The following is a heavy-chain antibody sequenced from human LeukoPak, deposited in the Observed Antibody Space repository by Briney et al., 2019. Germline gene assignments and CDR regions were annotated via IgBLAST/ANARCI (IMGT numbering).Heavy chain of an antibody. Sequence: ASVKVSCKAFGYTFTSNYMHWVRQAPGQGPEWMGVISPSGGSTTYAQKFQGRVTLTRDMSTSTDYLELSSLRSEDTAVYYCARDLEYSYGYMDVWGKGTTVTVSS. CDR3: ARDLEYSYGYMDV. CDR2: ISPSGGST. J-gene: IGHJ6*03. V-gene: IGHV1-46*01. D-gene: IGHD5-18*01. CDR1: GYTFTSNY.